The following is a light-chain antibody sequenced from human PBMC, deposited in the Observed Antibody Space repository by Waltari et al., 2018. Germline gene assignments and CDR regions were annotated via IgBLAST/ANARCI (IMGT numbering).Light chain of an antibody. CDR1: NIGSKS. Sequence: SYVLTQPPSVSVAPGQTARITCGGNNIGSKSVHWYQQKPGQAPVLVVYYDSDRPSGIPERFSCSNSGNTATLTISRVEAGDEADYYCQVWDSSSDHRVFGGGTKLTVL. J-gene: IGLJ3*02. V-gene: IGLV3-21*02. CDR2: YDS. CDR3: QVWDSSSDHRV.